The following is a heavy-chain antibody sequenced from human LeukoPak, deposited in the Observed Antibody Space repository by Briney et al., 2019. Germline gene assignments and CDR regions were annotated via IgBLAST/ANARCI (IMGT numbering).Heavy chain of an antibody. Sequence: GGSLRLSCAASGFTVSSNYMSWVRQAPGKGLEWVSCINGYGSITNYADSVKGRFTISRDNAKNTLYLQMNSLRVEDTAVYYCAREGGWFGELLEDYWGQGTLVTVSS. J-gene: IGHJ4*02. D-gene: IGHD3-10*01. CDR3: AREGGWFGELLEDY. CDR1: GFTVSSNY. V-gene: IGHV3-74*01. CDR2: INGYGSIT.